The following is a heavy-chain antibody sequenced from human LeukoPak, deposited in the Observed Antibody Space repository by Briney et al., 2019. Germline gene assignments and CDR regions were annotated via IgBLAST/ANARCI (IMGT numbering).Heavy chain of an antibody. CDR3: AKDYCRDGNCPFPFLDS. CDR2: ITGTGGR. CDR1: GFTLTNHG. Sequence: GGSLRLSCAVSGFTLTNHGVSWVRQAPGKGLEWGSIITGTGGRYYGDSVKGRFILSRDNSKNTVYMQMSSLRAKDTATYYCAKDYCRDGNCPFPFLDSWGQGTLVTVSS. J-gene: IGHJ4*02. V-gene: IGHV3-23*01. D-gene: IGHD2-15*01.